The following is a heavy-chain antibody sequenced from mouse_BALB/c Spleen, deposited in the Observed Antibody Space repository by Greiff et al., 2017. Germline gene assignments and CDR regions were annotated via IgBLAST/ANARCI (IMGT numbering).Heavy chain of an antibody. Sequence: QVQLQQPGAELVKPGASVKLSCKASGYTFTSYWMHWVKQRPGQGLEWIGEINPSNGRTNYNEKFKSKATLTVDKSSSTAYMQLSSLTSEDSAVYYCARPLPLRLDNWYFDVWGAGTTVTVSS. J-gene: IGHJ1*01. CDR3: ARPLPLRLDNWYFDV. V-gene: IGHV1S81*02. CDR1: GYTFTSYW. CDR2: INPSNGRT. D-gene: IGHD1-2*01.